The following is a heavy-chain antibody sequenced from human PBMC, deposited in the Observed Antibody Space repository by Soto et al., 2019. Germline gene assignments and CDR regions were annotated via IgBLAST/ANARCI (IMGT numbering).Heavy chain of an antibody. CDR1: GGTFSSYA. J-gene: IGHJ6*02. D-gene: IGHD3-10*01. CDR2: VIPIFGTA. V-gene: IGHV1-69*12. Sequence: QVQLVQSGAEVKKPGSSVKVSCKASGGTFSSYAISWVRQAPGQGLEWMGGVIPIFGTANYAQKFQGRVTVTADESPSTAYMELSSLRSEDTAVYYCARGAPGITMVRGVAETYYYYYGMDVWGQGTTVTVSS. CDR3: ARGAPGITMVRGVAETYYYYYGMDV.